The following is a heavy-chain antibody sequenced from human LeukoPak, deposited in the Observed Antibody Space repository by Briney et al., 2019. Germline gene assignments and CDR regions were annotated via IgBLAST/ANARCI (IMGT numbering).Heavy chain of an antibody. CDR3: ARDKAQLWPFYYYGMDV. J-gene: IGHJ6*04. Sequence: SETLSLTCTVSGGSISSYYWSWIRQPAGKGLEWIGRIYTSGSTNYNPSLKSRVTMSVDTSKNQFSLKLSSVTAADTAVYYCARDKAQLWPFYYYGMDVWGKGTTVTVSS. D-gene: IGHD5-18*01. V-gene: IGHV4-4*07. CDR2: IYTSGST. CDR1: GGSISSYY.